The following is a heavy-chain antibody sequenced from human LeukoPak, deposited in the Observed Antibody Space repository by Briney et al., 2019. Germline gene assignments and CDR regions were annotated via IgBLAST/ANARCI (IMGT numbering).Heavy chain of an antibody. V-gene: IGHV3-74*01. D-gene: IGHD2-2*01. Sequence: GGSLRLSCAASGFTFSSYWLHWVRQAPGKGLVWVSRIKGDERSTNYADSVKGRFTISRDNSKNTLYLQMNSLRAEDTAVYYCAKGPGCSSTSCYLGPLADWGQGTLVTVSS. CDR2: IKGDERST. CDR1: GFTFSSYW. CDR3: AKGPGCSSTSCYLGPLAD. J-gene: IGHJ4*02.